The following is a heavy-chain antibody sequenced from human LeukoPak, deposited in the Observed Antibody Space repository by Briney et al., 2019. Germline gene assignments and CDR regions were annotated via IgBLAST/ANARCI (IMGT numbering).Heavy chain of an antibody. Sequence: SETLSLTCTVSGGSISSSSYYWGWIRQPPGKGLEWIGSIYYSGSTYYNPSLKSRVTISVDTSKNQFSLKLSSVTAADTAVYYCARGGDDSSGYYLRYYFDYWGQGTLVTVSS. CDR1: GGSISSSSYY. CDR2: IYYSGST. D-gene: IGHD3-22*01. J-gene: IGHJ4*02. CDR3: ARGGDDSSGYYLRYYFDY. V-gene: IGHV4-39*07.